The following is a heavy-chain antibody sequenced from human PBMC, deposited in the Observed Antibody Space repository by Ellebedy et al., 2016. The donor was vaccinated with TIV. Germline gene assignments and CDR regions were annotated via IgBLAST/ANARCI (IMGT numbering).Heavy chain of an antibody. V-gene: IGHV3-48*01. Sequence: GESLKISCTASGFTFSAYSMNWVRQAPGKGLEWVSYIVGIGNTKYYADSVKGRFTISRDNAKNSLYLQMNSLRVEDTAVYYCARGDCSSTSCYSSLENYYGMDVWGQGTTVTVSS. CDR1: GFTFSAYS. D-gene: IGHD2-2*01. J-gene: IGHJ6*02. CDR2: IVGIGNTK. CDR3: ARGDCSSTSCYSSLENYYGMDV.